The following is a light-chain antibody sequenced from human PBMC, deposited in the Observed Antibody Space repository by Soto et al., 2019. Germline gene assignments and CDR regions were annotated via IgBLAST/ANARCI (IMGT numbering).Light chain of an antibody. V-gene: IGKV1-5*01. CDR1: QSISSW. Sequence: DIQMTQSPSTLSASVGDRVTITCRASQSISSWLAWYQQKPGKAPKLLIYDASSLESGVPSRFSGSGSGTEFTLNISRLQPDDFATYYCQQDNSYSWTFGQGTKVEIK. CDR3: QQDNSYSWT. J-gene: IGKJ1*01. CDR2: DAS.